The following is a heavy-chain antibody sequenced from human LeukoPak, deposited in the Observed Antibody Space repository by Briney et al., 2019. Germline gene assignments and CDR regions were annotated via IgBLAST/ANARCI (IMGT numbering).Heavy chain of an antibody. V-gene: IGHV3-11*01. CDR3: ARAPVYYYFYY. D-gene: IGHD6-6*01. J-gene: IGHJ4*02. CDR1: GFTFSDYY. CDR2: ISSSASTI. Sequence: PGGSLRLSCAASGFTFSDYYMSWIRQAPGKGLEWVSYISSSASTIYYADSVKGRFTISRDNAKNSLSLQINSLRAEDTAVYYCARAPVYYYFYYWDQVNLVTVSS.